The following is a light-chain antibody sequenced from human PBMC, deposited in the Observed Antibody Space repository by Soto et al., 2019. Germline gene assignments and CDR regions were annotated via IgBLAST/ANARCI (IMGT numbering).Light chain of an antibody. J-gene: IGKJ2*01. CDR2: DAS. CDR1: QSVTTW. V-gene: IGKV1-5*01. Sequence: DVHLTQSPSTLSAYVGDRVTITCRANQSVTTWLAWYQQKPGTAPKLLIYDASNLEAGAPSRFSGSGSGTEFTLTITSLQPDDCATYYCQQYSSYWNTFGQGTKLEIK. CDR3: QQYSSYWNT.